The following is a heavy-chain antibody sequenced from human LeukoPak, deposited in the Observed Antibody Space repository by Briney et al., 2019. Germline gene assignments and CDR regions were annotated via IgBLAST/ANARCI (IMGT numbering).Heavy chain of an antibody. J-gene: IGHJ6*02. Sequence: GGSLRLSCAASGFTFSSYAMSWVRQAPGKGLEWVSAISGSGGSTYYADSVKGRFTISRDNSKSTLYLQMNSLRAEDTAVYYCAKVKSGYSSSWYSRVYYYGMDVWGQGTTVTVSS. CDR3: AKVKSGYSSSWYSRVYYYGMDV. CDR2: ISGSGGST. D-gene: IGHD6-13*01. V-gene: IGHV3-23*01. CDR1: GFTFSSYA.